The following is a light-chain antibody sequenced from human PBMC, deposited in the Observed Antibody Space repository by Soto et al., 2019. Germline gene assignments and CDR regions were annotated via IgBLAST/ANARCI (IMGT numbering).Light chain of an antibody. J-gene: IGKJ2*01. CDR2: TAS. CDR3: QKYNRAPKT. CDR1: QDISNY. V-gene: IGKV1-27*01. Sequence: DIQMTQSPSSLSASVGHRVTITCRASQDISNYLAWYQQKPGEGPKLLIYTASTLQKGVQSRFSGGGSGTLFTLTISSLQPDDVATYYFQKYNRAPKTFGRGTRLEIK.